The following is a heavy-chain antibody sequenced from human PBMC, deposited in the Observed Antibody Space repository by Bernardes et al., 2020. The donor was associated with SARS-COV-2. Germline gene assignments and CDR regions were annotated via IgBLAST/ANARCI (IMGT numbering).Heavy chain of an antibody. CDR3: ARLRYCSSTSCYRGWFDP. V-gene: IGHV4-59*08. J-gene: IGHJ5*02. Sequence: SEPLSLTCTVSGGSISSYYWSWIRQPPGKGLEWIGYIYYSGSTNYNPSLKSRVTISVDTSKNQFSLKLSSVTAADTAVYYCARLRYCSSTSCYRGWFDPWGQGTLVTVSS. D-gene: IGHD2-2*02. CDR2: IYYSGST. CDR1: GGSISSYY.